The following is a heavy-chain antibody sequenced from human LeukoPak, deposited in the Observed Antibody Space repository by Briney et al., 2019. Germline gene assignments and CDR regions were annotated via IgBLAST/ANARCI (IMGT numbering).Heavy chain of an antibody. Sequence: PSETLSLTCAVYGGSFSGYYWSWIRQPPGKGLEWIGEINHSGSTNYNPSLKSRVTISVDTSKNQFSLKLSSVTAADTAVYYCARGGRTAPPKGYWGQGTLVTVSS. CDR1: GGSFSGYY. CDR3: ARGGRTAPPKGY. CDR2: INHSGST. D-gene: IGHD2-21*02. J-gene: IGHJ4*02. V-gene: IGHV4-34*01.